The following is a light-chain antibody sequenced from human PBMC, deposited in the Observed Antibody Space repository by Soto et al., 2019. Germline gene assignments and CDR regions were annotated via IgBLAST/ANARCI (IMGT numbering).Light chain of an antibody. J-gene: IGKJ1*01. CDR3: HQYHRYWP. V-gene: IGKV1-5*03. Sequence: DVRMSQSPSAVSAYVGDRVTITFRASESISRWLAWYQQKPGKPPNLLIYKASTLGSGVPSRFSGTGSGTEFTLTISSLQPDDFATYSCHQYHRYWPFGQRAKVDI. CDR1: ESISRW. CDR2: KAS.